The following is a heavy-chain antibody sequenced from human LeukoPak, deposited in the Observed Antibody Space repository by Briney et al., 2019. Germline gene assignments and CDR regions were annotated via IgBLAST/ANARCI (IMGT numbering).Heavy chain of an antibody. CDR1: GFTVSSNY. V-gene: IGHV3-53*01. J-gene: IGHJ6*02. Sequence: GGSLRLSCAASGFTVSSNYMSWARQAPGKGLEWVSIIYSDGRTNYADSVKGRFTISRDIYRNTLYLQMSSLRAEDTALYYCARDAHYYAMDVWGQGTTVTVSS. CDR2: IYSDGRT. CDR3: ARDAHYYAMDV.